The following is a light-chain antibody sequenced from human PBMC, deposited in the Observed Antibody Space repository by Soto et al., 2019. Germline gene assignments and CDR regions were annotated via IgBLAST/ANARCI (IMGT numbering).Light chain of an antibody. CDR1: QSISSSY. CDR2: GAS. V-gene: IGKV3-20*01. Sequence: EIVLTQSPGTLSLSPGERATLSCRASQSISSSYLAWYQQRPGQAPRLLIFGASYRATGIPDRFSGSGSGTDFTLTISRLEPEDFAVYYCQQYSSSPPQFTFGPGTKVESK. J-gene: IGKJ3*01. CDR3: QQYSSSPPQFT.